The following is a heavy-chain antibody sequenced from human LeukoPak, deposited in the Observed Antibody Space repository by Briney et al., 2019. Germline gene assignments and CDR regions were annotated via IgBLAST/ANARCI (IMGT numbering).Heavy chain of an antibody. D-gene: IGHD4-17*01. CDR3: ARDRADYVGAFDI. CDR2: ISSSGNTI. J-gene: IGHJ3*02. Sequence: GGSLGLSCAASGFTFSSYEMNWVRQAPGKGLEWVSYISSSGNTIYYADPVKGRFTNSRDNANNSLYLQMNSLRAEDTAVYYCARDRADYVGAFDIWGQGTMVTVSS. V-gene: IGHV3-48*03. CDR1: GFTFSSYE.